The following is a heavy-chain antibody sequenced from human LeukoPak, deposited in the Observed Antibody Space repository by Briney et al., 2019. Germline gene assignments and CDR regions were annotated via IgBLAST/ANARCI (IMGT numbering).Heavy chain of an antibody. CDR2: ISYDGSNK. CDR1: GFTFSSYA. Sequence: PGGSLRLSCAASGFTFSSYAMHWVRQAPGKGLEWVAVISYDGSNKYYAASVKGRFTIYRDNSKNTLYLQMNSLRAEDTAVYYCARDDGSAFDIWGQGTMVTVSS. V-gene: IGHV3-30-3*01. J-gene: IGHJ3*02. CDR3: ARDDGSAFDI.